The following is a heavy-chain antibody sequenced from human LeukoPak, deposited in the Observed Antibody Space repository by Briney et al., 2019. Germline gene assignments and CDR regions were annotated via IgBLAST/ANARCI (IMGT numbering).Heavy chain of an antibody. CDR3: ARGSGPITGTTSLFDY. V-gene: IGHV1-46*01. CDR2: INPSGGST. Sequence: ASVKVSCKASGYTLTSYYMHWVRQAPGQGLEWMGIINPSGGSTSYAQKFQGRVTMTRDMSTSTVYMELSSLRSEDTAVYYCARGSGPITGTTSLFDYWGQGTLVTVSS. J-gene: IGHJ4*02. CDR1: GYTLTSYY. D-gene: IGHD1-7*01.